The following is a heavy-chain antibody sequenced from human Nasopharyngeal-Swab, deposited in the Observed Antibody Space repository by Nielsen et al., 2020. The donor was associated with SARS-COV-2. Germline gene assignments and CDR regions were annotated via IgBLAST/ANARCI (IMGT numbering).Heavy chain of an antibody. J-gene: IGHJ3*02. CDR3: ARVVLDSSGYYYPVNAFGI. D-gene: IGHD3-22*01. CDR2: ISSSSSYI. V-gene: IGHV3-21*01. Sequence: GGSLRLSCAASGFTFGSYSMNWVRQAPGKGLEWVSSISSSSSYIYYADSVKGRFTISRDNAKNSLYLQMNSLRAEDTAVYYCARVVLDSSGYYYPVNAFGIWGQGTMVTVSS. CDR1: GFTFGSYS.